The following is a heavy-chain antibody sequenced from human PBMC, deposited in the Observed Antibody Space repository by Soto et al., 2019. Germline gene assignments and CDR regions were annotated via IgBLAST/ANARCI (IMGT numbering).Heavy chain of an antibody. D-gene: IGHD2-8*01. CDR2: IHTSGDT. V-gene: IGHV3-53*01. CDR1: GFSVGGNH. CDR3: ARGVNDDT. Sequence: EVKLVESGGGLMPPGGSLRLSCAASGFSVGGNHWSWVRQAPGKGLEWVAVIHTSGDTDYADSVKGRFTISRDNSKNMVYLQMNSLGAGDTAMYFCARGVNDDTWGQGTQVTVSS. J-gene: IGHJ5*02.